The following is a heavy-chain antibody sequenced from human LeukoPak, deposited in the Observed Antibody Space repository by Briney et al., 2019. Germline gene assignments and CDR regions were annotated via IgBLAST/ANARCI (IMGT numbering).Heavy chain of an antibody. CDR3: ARDQEGFDY. Sequence: ASVKDSCKASGYTFTSNYIHWVRQAPRQGLEWMGMIYPRDGSTSYAQKFQGRVTVTRDTSTSTVHMELSGLRSEDTAVYYCARDQEGFDYWGQGTLVTVSS. CDR2: IYPRDGST. CDR1: GYTFTSNY. V-gene: IGHV1-46*01. J-gene: IGHJ4*02.